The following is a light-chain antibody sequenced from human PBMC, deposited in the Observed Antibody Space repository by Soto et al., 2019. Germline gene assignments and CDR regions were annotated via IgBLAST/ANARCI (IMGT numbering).Light chain of an antibody. CDR2: AAS. CDR1: QSITTY. CDR3: QQSYSTPQTLT. Sequence: DIPMTQSPSSLSASVGDRVTITCRASQSITTYLNWYRQKPGKAPKLLIYAASSLQSGVPSRFSGSGSETEFTLSISSLQPEDFATYYCQQSYSTPQTLTFGQGTRLEIK. V-gene: IGKV1-39*01. J-gene: IGKJ5*01.